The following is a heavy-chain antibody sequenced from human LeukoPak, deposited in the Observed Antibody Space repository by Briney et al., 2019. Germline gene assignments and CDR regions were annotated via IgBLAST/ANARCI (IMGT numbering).Heavy chain of an antibody. CDR2: INSDGSST. V-gene: IGHV3-74*01. D-gene: IGHD6-19*01. CDR3: ATLAVAGPFDH. CDR1: GFTFSGYY. Sequence: GGSLRLSCVASGFTFSGYYIHWVRQVPGKGLVWVSRINSDGSSTIYADSVKGRFTISRDNAANTLYLQINSLRAEDTAVYYCATLAVAGPFDHWGQGTLVTVSS. J-gene: IGHJ4*02.